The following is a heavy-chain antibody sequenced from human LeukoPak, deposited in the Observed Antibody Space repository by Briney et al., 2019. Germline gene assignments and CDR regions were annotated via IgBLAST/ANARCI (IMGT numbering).Heavy chain of an antibody. J-gene: IGHJ5*02. CDR2: IYYSGST. D-gene: IGHD3-9*01. CDR3: ARERYFDWLSPRGFDP. V-gene: IGHV4-59*01. Sequence: SETLSLTCTVSGGSISSYYWSWIRQPPGKGLEWIGYIYYSGSTNYNPSLKSRVTISVDTSKNQFSLKLSSVTAADTAVYYCARERYFDWLSPRGFDPWGQGTLVTVSS. CDR1: GGSISSYY.